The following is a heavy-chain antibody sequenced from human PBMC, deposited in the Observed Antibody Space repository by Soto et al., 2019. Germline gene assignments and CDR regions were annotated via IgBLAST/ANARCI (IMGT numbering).Heavy chain of an antibody. CDR3: ARGPFVVVPAAIGPNFDY. Sequence: QVQLQESGPGLVKPSETLSLTCTVSGGSISSYYWSWIRQPPGKGLEWIGYIYYSGSTNYNPSLKSRVTISVATSKNQFSLKLSSVTAADTAVYYCARGPFVVVPAAIGPNFDYWGQGTLVTVSS. J-gene: IGHJ4*02. CDR2: IYYSGST. V-gene: IGHV4-59*01. D-gene: IGHD2-2*01. CDR1: GGSISSYY.